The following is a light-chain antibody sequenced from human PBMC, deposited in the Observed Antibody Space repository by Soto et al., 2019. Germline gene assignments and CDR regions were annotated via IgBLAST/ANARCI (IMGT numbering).Light chain of an antibody. CDR3: QQYGDSLT. J-gene: IGKJ4*01. CDR2: GAS. Sequence: EIVLTQSPGTLSLSPGERATLSCRASQSVSSSYLAGYQQKPGQAPRLLIYGASSSATGIPDRFSGSGSGTDFTLTISRLETEDFAVYYCQQYGDSLTFGGGAKVEIK. CDR1: QSVSSSY. V-gene: IGKV3-20*01.